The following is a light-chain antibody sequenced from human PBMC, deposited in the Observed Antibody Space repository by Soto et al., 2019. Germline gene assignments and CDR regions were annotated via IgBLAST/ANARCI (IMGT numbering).Light chain of an antibody. CDR3: HQYGRSPPIT. Sequence: VLAQSPGTLSLSPGERATLSCRASQSVDSTYLAWYQQKPGQAPRLLIYGASNRATGIPDRFSGSGSGTDFNLTISRLEPEDFAVYYCHQYGRSPPITFGQGTRLEIK. V-gene: IGKV3-20*01. J-gene: IGKJ5*01. CDR1: QSVDSTY. CDR2: GAS.